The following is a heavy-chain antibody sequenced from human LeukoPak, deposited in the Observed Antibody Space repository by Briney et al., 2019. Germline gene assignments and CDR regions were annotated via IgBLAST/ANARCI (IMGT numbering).Heavy chain of an antibody. CDR2: IKQDGSEK. CDR1: GFTFSSYW. CDR3: ARGGYSSSWYVDY. D-gene: IGHD6-13*01. Sequence: GGSLRLSCAASGFTFSSYWMSWVRQAPGKGLEWVANIKQDGSEKYYVDSVKGRFTISRDNAKNSLYLQMNSLRAEDTAVYYCARGGYSSSWYVDYWGQGTLVTVSS. J-gene: IGHJ4*02. V-gene: IGHV3-7*01.